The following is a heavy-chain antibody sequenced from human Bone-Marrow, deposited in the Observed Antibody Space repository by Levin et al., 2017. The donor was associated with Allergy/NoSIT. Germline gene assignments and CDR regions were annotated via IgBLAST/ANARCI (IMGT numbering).Heavy chain of an antibody. CDR1: GFAFANHA. Sequence: GESLKISCAASGFAFANHAMTWVRHAPGKGLEWVSTIRPGSERTYFADSVKGRFTVSRDDSMNMMYLQMNSLRADDAAVYYGAEEPGARGWYTVDFWGQGTLVTVSS. D-gene: IGHD6-19*01. CDR2: IRPGSERT. J-gene: IGHJ4*02. V-gene: IGHV3-23*01. CDR3: AEEPGARGWYTVDF.